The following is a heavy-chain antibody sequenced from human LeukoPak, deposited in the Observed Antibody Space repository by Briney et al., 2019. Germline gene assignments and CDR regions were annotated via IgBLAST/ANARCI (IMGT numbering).Heavy chain of an antibody. CDR2: INQDGSEK. V-gene: IGHV3-7*01. D-gene: IGHD2-15*01. J-gene: IGHJ5*02. Sequence: GGSLRLSCAASGFTFSTYWMSWVRQAPGKGLEWVANINQDGSEKYYVDSVRGRFTISRDNAKNSLYLQMTSLRAEDTAVYYCVRGGESTWSWGQGTLVTVSS. CDR3: VRGGESTWS. CDR1: GFTFSTYW.